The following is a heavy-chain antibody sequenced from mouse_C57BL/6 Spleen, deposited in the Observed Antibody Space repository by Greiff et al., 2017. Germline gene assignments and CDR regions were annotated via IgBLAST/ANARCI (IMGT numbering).Heavy chain of an antibody. D-gene: IGHD1-1*01. CDR3: TRGYYYGSPAY. Sequence: QVQLKQSGAELVRPGASVTLSCKASGYTFTDYEMHWVKQTPVHGLEWIGAIDPETGGTAYNQKFKGKAILTADKSSSTAYMELRSLTSEDSAVYYCTRGYYYGSPAYWGQGTLVTVSA. CDR2: IDPETGGT. CDR1: GYTFTDYE. V-gene: IGHV1-15*01. J-gene: IGHJ3*01.